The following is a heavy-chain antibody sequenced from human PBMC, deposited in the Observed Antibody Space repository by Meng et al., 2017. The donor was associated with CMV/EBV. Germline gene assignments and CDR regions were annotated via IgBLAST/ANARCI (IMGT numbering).Heavy chain of an antibody. CDR3: AHIQRGYSGPVDFDY. V-gene: IGHV2-5*01. J-gene: IGHJ4*02. Sequence: VTPAPPLTVTGTFFGASRITGGGVFGSLGKPPGRALDCLALSDWHDDKRHSPSLNIRLTITKDTSKTQVVLTITNMDPVDTATYYCAHIQRGYSGPVDFDYWGQGTLVTVSS. D-gene: IGHD5-12*01. CDR2: SDWHDDK. CDR1: GASRITGGGV.